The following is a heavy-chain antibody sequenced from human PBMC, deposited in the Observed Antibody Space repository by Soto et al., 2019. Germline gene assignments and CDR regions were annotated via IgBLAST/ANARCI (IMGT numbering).Heavy chain of an antibody. Sequence: EVQLLESGGDLVQPGGSLRVSCVASGFTFSNYAMSWVRQAPGKGLEWITTITGSSTVTYYTDSVKGRFAISRDNSKNTLFLQMNSLTAEDTAVYHCAKGGATYGLLTHDYWGQGTLVTVSS. V-gene: IGHV3-23*01. J-gene: IGHJ4*02. CDR1: GFTFSNYA. D-gene: IGHD3-9*01. CDR3: AKGGATYGLLTHDY. CDR2: ITGSSTVT.